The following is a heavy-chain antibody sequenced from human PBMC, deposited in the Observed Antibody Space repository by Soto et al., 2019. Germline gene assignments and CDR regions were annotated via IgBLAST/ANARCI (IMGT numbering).Heavy chain of an antibody. CDR3: ARHRSLYDFWSGYHY. Sequence: GESLKISCKGSGYSFTSYWIGWVRQMPGKGLEWMGIIYPGDSDTRYSPAFQGQVTISADKAIRTAYLQWSSLKASDTAMYYCARHRSLYDFWSGYHYWGQGTLVTVSS. D-gene: IGHD3-3*01. CDR2: IYPGDSDT. CDR1: GYSFTSYW. J-gene: IGHJ4*02. V-gene: IGHV5-51*01.